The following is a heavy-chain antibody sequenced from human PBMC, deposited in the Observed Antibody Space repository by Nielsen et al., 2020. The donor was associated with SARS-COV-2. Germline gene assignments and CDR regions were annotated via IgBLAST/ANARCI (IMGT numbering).Heavy chain of an antibody. CDR3: ARGFYSQSDY. V-gene: IGHV3-21*01. D-gene: IGHD2-15*01. CDR2: VSGSTDYT. CDR1: GFKFSSFA. Sequence: GESLKISCAASGFKFSSFAMSWVRQAPGKGPEWVSAVSGSTDYTYYADSVKGRFTISRDNGKNSLYLQMNSLRSEDTALYYCARGFYSQSDYWGQGTLVTVSS. J-gene: IGHJ4*02.